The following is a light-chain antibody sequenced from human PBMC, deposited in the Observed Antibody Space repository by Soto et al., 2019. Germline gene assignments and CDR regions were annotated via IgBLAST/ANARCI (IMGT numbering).Light chain of an antibody. V-gene: IGKV3-20*01. CDR3: QQYESSQT. J-gene: IGKJ1*01. Sequence: EIVLTQSPGTLSLSPGERATLSCRASQTVSSIFLAWYQQKPGQAPRLLIYGASTRATGIPDRFSGSGSGTHFTLTIRRLEPEDFAMYYCQQYESSQTFGQGTKVEMK. CDR2: GAS. CDR1: QTVSSIF.